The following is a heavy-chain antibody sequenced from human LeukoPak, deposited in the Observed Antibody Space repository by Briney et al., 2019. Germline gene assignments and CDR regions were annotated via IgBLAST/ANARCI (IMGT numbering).Heavy chain of an antibody. CDR1: GGSISSYY. CDR2: IYYSGST. Sequence: SETLSLTCTVSGGSISSYYWSWIRQPPGKGLEWIGYIYYSGSTNYNPSLKSRVTISVDTSKNQFSLKLSSVTAADTAVYYCARDRITMVRGVIITGNWFDPWGQGTLVTVSS. J-gene: IGHJ5*02. V-gene: IGHV4-59*01. CDR3: ARDRITMVRGVIITGNWFDP. D-gene: IGHD3-10*01.